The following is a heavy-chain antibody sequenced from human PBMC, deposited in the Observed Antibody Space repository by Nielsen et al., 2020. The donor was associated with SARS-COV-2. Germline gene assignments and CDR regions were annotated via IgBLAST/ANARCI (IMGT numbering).Heavy chain of an antibody. Sequence: VRQMPGKGLEWVANIKQDGSEKYYVDSVKGRFTISRDSAKNSLYLQMNSLRAEDTAVYYCARGITFGGVIVIPRYYFDYWGQGTLVTVSS. V-gene: IGHV3-7*05. D-gene: IGHD3-16*02. CDR2: IKQDGSEK. J-gene: IGHJ4*02. CDR3: ARGITFGGVIVIPRYYFDY.